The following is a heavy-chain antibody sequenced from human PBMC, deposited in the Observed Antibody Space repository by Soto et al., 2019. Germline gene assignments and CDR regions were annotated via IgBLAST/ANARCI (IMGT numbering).Heavy chain of an antibody. CDR1: GFTFSSYA. D-gene: IGHD6-13*01. Sequence: QVQLVESGGGVVQPGRSLRLSCAASGFTFSSYAMHWVRQAPGKGLEWVTVISYDGSSKFYADSVKGRFTISRDNSKNTLYLLMNSLRAEDTAVYYCARVDSSNWYNAFDIWGQGTMVTVSS. CDR3: ARVDSSNWYNAFDI. CDR2: ISYDGSSK. V-gene: IGHV3-30-3*01. J-gene: IGHJ3*02.